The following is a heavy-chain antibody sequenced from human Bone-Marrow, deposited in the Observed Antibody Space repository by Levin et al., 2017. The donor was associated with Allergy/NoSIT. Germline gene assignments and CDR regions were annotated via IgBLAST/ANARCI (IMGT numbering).Heavy chain of an antibody. D-gene: IGHD4-17*01. CDR3: ARGPPVTSFKGSSYFLGLPSFDY. CDR1: GGSFRGYY. V-gene: IGHV4-34*01. CDR2: INHSGST. J-gene: IGHJ4*02. Sequence: PSQTLSLTCAVYGGSFRGYYWSWIRQPPGKGLEWIGEINHSGSTNYNPSLKSRVTISVDTSKNQFSLKLSSVTAADTAVYYCARGPPVTSFKGSSYFLGLPSFDYWGQGTLVTVSS.